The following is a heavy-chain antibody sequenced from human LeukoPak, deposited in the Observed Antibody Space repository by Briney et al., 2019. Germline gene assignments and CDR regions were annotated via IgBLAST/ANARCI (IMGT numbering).Heavy chain of an antibody. J-gene: IGHJ5*02. D-gene: IGHD3-9*01. Sequence: GGSLRLSCAASGFTFSSYTMNWVRQAPGKGLEWVSSISSSSTYIYYADSVRGRFTISRDNAKNSLYLQMNSLRAEDTAVYYCARDIVNDILTGYTWFDPWGQGTLVTVSS. CDR3: ARDIVNDILTGYTWFDP. CDR1: GFTFSSYT. CDR2: ISSSSTYI. V-gene: IGHV3-21*01.